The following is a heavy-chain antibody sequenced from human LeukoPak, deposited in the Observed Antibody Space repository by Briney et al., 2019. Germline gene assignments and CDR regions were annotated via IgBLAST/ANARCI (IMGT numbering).Heavy chain of an antibody. Sequence: PGGSLRLSCAASGFTFDDYSMPWVRQAPGKGLEWVSGISWNSGSIGYADSVKGRFTISRDNAKNSLYLQMNSLRAEDTALYYCAKDISYYDSSGTFDYWGQGTLVTVSS. J-gene: IGHJ4*02. CDR2: ISWNSGSI. V-gene: IGHV3-9*01. CDR3: AKDISYYDSSGTFDY. D-gene: IGHD3-22*01. CDR1: GFTFDDYS.